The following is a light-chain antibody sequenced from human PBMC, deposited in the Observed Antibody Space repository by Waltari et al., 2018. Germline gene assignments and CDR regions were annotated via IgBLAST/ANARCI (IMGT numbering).Light chain of an antibody. V-gene: IGLV2-14*01. J-gene: IGLJ1*01. Sequence: QSALTQPASVPGSPGQSITISCTGTDSDVGAYNFVSWYRQHPGKAPHLIIYEVSERPPGVPERCSGSKSYNAASLTISELQADDEAVYYCSSYTTSNAPGVFGTGTKVTVL. CDR2: EVS. CDR3: SSYTTSNAPGV. CDR1: DSDVGAYNF.